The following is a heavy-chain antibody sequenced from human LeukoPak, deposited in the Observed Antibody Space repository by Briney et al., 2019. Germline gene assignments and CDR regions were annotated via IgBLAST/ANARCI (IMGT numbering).Heavy chain of an antibody. CDR2: IYYSGST. V-gene: IGHV4-39*01. J-gene: IGHJ4*02. D-gene: IGHD3-10*01. CDR3: ARLLWWAYGSGRSIIFDY. Sequence: PSETLSLTCTVSGGSISSSSYYWGWIRQPPGKGLEWIGSIYYSGSTYYNPSLKSRVTISVDTSKNQFSLKLSSVTAADTAVYYCARLLWWAYGSGRSIIFDYWGQGTLVTVSS. CDR1: GGSISSSSYY.